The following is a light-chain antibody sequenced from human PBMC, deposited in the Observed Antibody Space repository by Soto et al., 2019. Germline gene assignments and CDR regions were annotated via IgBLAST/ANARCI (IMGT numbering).Light chain of an antibody. V-gene: IGKV3-15*01. CDR2: GAS. CDR3: PQYNNWPIT. J-gene: IGKJ5*01. Sequence: EIVMTQSPATLSVSPGERATLSCRASPSVSSNLAWYQQKPGQARRLLIYGASTRATGIPARFSGSWSGTEFTLTIISLHSEDFADYYCPQYNNWPITFGQGTRLEIK. CDR1: PSVSSN.